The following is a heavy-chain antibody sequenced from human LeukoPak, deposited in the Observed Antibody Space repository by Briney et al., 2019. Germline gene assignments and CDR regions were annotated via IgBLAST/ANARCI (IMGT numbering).Heavy chain of an antibody. CDR2: ISAYNGNT. D-gene: IGHD6-13*01. CDR3: ARVEAAALTFDY. J-gene: IGHJ4*02. V-gene: IGHV1-18*04. CDR1: GYTFTSYG. Sequence: ASVKVSCKASGYTFTSYGISWVRQATGQGLEWMGWISAYNGNTNCAQKLQGRVTMTTDTSTSTAYMELRSLRSDDTAVYYCARVEAAALTFDYWGQGTLVTVSS.